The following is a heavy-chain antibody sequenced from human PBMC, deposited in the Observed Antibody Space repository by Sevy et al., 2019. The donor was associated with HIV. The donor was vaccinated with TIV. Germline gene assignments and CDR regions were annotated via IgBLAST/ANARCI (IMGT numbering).Heavy chain of an antibody. J-gene: IGHJ4*02. CDR3: ATDYTMYGRSIFDY. V-gene: IGHV1-24*01. Sequence: ASVKVSCKVSGYTLTELSMHWVRQAPGKGLEWMGGFDPEDGETIYAQKFQGRVTMTEDTSTDTAYMELSSLRSEDTAVYYCATDYTMYGRSIFDYWGQGTLVTVSS. CDR2: FDPEDGET. D-gene: IGHD4-17*01. CDR1: GYTLTELS.